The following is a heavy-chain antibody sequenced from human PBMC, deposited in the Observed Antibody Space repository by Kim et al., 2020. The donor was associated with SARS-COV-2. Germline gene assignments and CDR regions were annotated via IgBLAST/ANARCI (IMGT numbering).Heavy chain of an antibody. J-gene: IGHJ6*02. CDR2: T. CDR3: ARDPGNRNGMSV. V-gene: IGHV3-53*04. Sequence: TFYSASVKGRFTISRHDSKTIVSLQMNSLKVEDTAVYYCARDPGNRNGMSVWGPGTTVTVSS.